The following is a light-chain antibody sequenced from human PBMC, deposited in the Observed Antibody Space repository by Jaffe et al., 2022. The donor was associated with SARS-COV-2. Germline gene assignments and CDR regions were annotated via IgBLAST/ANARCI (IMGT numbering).Light chain of an antibody. CDR1: SSDIGAYNF. J-gene: IGLJ2*01. V-gene: IGLV2-14*03. CDR3: TSYTGSSFLV. Sequence: QTALTQPASVSGSPGQSITISCTGTSSDIGAYNFVSWYQQHPGRAPKLIIYDVSNRPSGVSNRLSGSKSGNTASLTISGLQVEDEADYYCTSYTGSSFLVFGGGTKLTVL. CDR2: DVS.